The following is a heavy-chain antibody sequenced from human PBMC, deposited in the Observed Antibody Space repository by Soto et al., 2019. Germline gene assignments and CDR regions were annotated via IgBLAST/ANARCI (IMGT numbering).Heavy chain of an antibody. V-gene: IGHV3-30*18. Sequence: PGGSLRLSCAAPGFTFSSYGMHWVRQAPGKGLEWVAVISYDGSNKYYVDSVKGRFTISRDNSKNTLYLQMSSLRAEDTAVYYCAKGQNYYDSSGYPDYWGQGTLVTVPQ. J-gene: IGHJ4*02. CDR2: ISYDGSNK. CDR1: GFTFSSYG. D-gene: IGHD3-22*01. CDR3: AKGQNYYDSSGYPDY.